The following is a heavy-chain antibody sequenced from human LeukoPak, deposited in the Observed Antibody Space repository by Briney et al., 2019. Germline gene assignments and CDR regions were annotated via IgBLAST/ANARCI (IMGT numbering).Heavy chain of an antibody. CDR2: IWYDGSNK. CDR3: ARDALSFHYDSSGYYPDAFDI. J-gene: IGHJ3*02. D-gene: IGHD3-22*01. Sequence: TGGSLRLSCAASGFTFSSCAMHWVRQAPGRGLEWVALIWYDGSNKYYADSVKGRFTISRDNAKNTLYLQMNSLRAEDTAVYYCARDALSFHYDSSGYYPDAFDIWGQGTMVTVSS. V-gene: IGHV3-33*01. CDR1: GFTFSSCA.